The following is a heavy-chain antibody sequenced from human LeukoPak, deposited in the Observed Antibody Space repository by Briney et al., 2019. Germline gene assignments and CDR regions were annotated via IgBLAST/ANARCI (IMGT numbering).Heavy chain of an antibody. D-gene: IGHD2-8*01. Sequence: ASVKVSCKASGYTFTNYDINWVRQATGQGLEWMGWMNPNSGNTGYAQKFQGRVTMTRNTSIGTAYMELSSLRSEDTAVYYCARGLYCSNGVCYIYNWFDPWGQETLVIVSS. J-gene: IGHJ5*02. CDR2: MNPNSGNT. CDR1: GYTFTNYD. V-gene: IGHV1-8*01. CDR3: ARGLYCSNGVCYIYNWFDP.